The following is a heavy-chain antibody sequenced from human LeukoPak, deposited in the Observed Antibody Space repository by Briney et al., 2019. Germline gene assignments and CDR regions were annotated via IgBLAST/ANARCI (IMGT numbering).Heavy chain of an antibody. V-gene: IGHV3-30*04. D-gene: IGHD3-10*01. CDR1: GFTFSSYV. J-gene: IGHJ5*02. Sequence: GGSLRLSCAASGFTFSSYVMHWVRQAPGKGLEWVAIISYDGSNEYYADSVKGRFTISRDNSKSTLYLQMNSLRAEDTAVYYCAKDGVWFGESDPWGQGTLVTVSS. CDR2: ISYDGSNE. CDR3: AKDGVWFGESDP.